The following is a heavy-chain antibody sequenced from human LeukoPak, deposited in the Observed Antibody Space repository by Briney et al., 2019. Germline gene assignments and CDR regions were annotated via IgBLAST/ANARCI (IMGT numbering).Heavy chain of an antibody. CDR2: IIPIFGTA. J-gene: IGHJ3*02. V-gene: IGHV1-69*05. CDR3: ARGVSSGIGYCSSTSCSWGHDAFDI. D-gene: IGHD2-2*01. CDR1: GGTFSSYA. Sequence: ASVKVSCKASGGTFSSYAISWVRQAPGQGLEWMGGIIPIFGTANYAQKFQGRVTITTDESTSTAYMELSSLRSEDTAVYYCARGVSSGIGYCSSTSCSWGHDAFDIWGQGTMVTVSS.